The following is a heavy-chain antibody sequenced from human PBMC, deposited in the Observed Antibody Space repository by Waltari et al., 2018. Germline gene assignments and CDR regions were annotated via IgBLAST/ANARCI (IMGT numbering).Heavy chain of an antibody. CDR3: ASLSQREWPVAYGMDV. Sequence: QVQLVQSGAEVKKPGSSVKVSCKASGGTFSSYTISWVRQAPGQGLEWMGRIIPILGIANYAQKFQGRVTITADKSTSTAYMELSSLRSEDTAVYYCASLSQREWPVAYGMDVWGQGTTVTVSS. CDR1: GGTFSSYT. CDR2: IIPILGIA. D-gene: IGHD3-3*01. J-gene: IGHJ6*02. V-gene: IGHV1-69*02.